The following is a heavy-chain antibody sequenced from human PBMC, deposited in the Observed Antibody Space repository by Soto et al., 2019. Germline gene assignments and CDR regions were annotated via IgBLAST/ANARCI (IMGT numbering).Heavy chain of an antibody. Sequence: PGGSLRLSCAASGFTFINAWMNWVRQAPGKGLEWVGRIKSKTAGGTTDYAAPVKGRFTISRDDSKDTLYLQMDSLKTEDTAVYYCTTLGYYSGGTYYSLDYWGPGTLVTVSS. CDR2: IKSKTAGGTT. D-gene: IGHD2-15*01. V-gene: IGHV3-15*07. CDR3: TTLGYYSGGTYYSLDY. J-gene: IGHJ4*02. CDR1: GFTFINAW.